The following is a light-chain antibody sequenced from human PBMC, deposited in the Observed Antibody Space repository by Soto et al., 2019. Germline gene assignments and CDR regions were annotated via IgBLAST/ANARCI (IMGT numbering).Light chain of an antibody. CDR2: EGS. V-gene: IGLV2-23*01. CDR3: CSYAGSSSFVV. J-gene: IGLJ2*01. CDR1: SSDVGSYNL. Sequence: QSALTQPASVSGSPGQSITISCTGTSSDVGSYNLVSWYQQHPGKAPKLMIYEGSKRPSGVSNRFSGSKSGNTASLTISGHQPEDEADYYCCSYAGSSSFVVFGGGTKLTVL.